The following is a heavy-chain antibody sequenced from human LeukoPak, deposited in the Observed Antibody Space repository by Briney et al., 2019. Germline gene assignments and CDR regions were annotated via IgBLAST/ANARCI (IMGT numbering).Heavy chain of an antibody. Sequence: PGGSLRLSCAASGFTFSNYAMTWVRQAPGKGLEWVSTISASDGSTYYADSVKGRFTISRDNSKNTLYLQMNSLRAEDTAVYYCAKKYHYGSGSYLYYFDYWGQGTLVTVSS. J-gene: IGHJ4*02. CDR1: GFTFSNYA. CDR2: ISASDGST. CDR3: AKKYHYGSGSYLYYFDY. V-gene: IGHV3-23*01. D-gene: IGHD3-10*01.